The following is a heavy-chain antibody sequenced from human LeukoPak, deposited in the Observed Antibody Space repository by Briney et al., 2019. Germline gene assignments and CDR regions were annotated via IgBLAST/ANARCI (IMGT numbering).Heavy chain of an antibody. J-gene: IGHJ2*01. CDR3: ARDRSRRHWYFDL. Sequence: SETLSLTCTVSGGSISSGGYYWSWIRQPPGKGLEWIGYIYHSGSTNYNPSLKSRVTISVDKSKNQFSLKLSSVTAADTAVYYCARDRSRRHWYFDLWGRGTLVTVSS. CDR1: GGSISSGGYY. V-gene: IGHV4-30-2*01. D-gene: IGHD6-6*01. CDR2: IYHSGST.